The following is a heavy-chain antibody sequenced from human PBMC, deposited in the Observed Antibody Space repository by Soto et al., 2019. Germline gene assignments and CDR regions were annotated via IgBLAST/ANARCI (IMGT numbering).Heavy chain of an antibody. CDR1: VFTSSG. V-gene: IGHV1-18*04. CDR2: ISTHNGNT. Sequence: AASVKVSCKASVFTSSGISWVRQAPGQRLEWMGWISTHNGNTIYAQKYQGRVIMTMDTSTTTVYMELRSLRPDDTAVYLCAREGILGLFDAYDLWGQGTMVTVSS. D-gene: IGHD3-3*01. J-gene: IGHJ3*01. CDR3: AREGILGLFDAYDL.